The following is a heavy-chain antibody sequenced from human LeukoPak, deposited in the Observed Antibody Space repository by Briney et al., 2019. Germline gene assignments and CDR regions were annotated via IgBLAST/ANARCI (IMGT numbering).Heavy chain of an antibody. V-gene: IGHV3-7*01. D-gene: IGHD6-13*01. CDR3: ARGPRIAAAGRRGWFDP. Sequence: GGSLRLSCAASGFTFSSYWMSWVRQAPGKGLEWVANIKQDGSEKYYVDSVKGRFTISRDNAKNSLYLQMNSLGAEDTAVYYCARGPRIAAAGRRGWFDPWGQGTLVTVSS. J-gene: IGHJ5*02. CDR1: GFTFSSYW. CDR2: IKQDGSEK.